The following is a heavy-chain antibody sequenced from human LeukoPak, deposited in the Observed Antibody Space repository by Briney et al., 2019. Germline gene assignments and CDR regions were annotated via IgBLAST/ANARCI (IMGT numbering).Heavy chain of an antibody. J-gene: IGHJ4*02. CDR2: IDPSDSYT. CDR3: ARRDGSGKFDY. D-gene: IGHD3-10*01. Sequence: GESLKISCKGSGYIFTGYWVTWVRQMPGKGLEWMGRIDPSDSYTNYSPSFQGHVTISADKSITTAYLQWSSLKASDTAMYYCARRDGSGKFDYWGQGTLVTVSS. CDR1: GYIFTGYW. V-gene: IGHV5-10-1*01.